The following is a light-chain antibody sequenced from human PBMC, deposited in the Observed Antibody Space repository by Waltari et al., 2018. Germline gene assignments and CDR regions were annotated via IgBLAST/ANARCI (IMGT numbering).Light chain of an antibody. CDR3: GAWDDSLSGHYV. J-gene: IGLJ1*01. Sequence: QSVLTQPPSASGTPGQRVTISCSGSSSNIGSNHVYWYQQLPGMAPTLLIYRNDQRPSGVPDRFSVSKSGSSASLAISRLRSEDEADYYCGAWDDSLSGHYVFGTGTKVTVL. CDR2: RND. CDR1: SSNIGSNH. V-gene: IGLV1-47*01.